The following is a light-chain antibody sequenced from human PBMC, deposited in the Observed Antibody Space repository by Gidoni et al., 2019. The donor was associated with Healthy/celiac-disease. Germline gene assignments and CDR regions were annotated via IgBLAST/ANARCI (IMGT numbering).Light chain of an antibody. J-gene: IGKJ4*01. CDR1: QSIRSY. CDR3: QQSYSTFALT. V-gene: IGKV1-39*01. CDR2: AAS. Sequence: DIQMTQSPSSLSASVGDRVTITCRASQSIRSYLNWYQQKPGKAPKLLIYAASSLQSGVPSRFSGSGSGTDFTLTISSLQPEDFATYYCQQSYSTFALTFGGGTKVEIK.